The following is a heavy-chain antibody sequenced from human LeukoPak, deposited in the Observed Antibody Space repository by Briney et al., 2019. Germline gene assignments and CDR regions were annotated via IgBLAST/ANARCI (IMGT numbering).Heavy chain of an antibody. CDR3: ARDKYYYGSGSYPYYFDY. D-gene: IGHD3-10*01. CDR2: INWNGGST. CDR1: GFTSDDYG. Sequence: GGSLRLSCAASGFTSDDYGMSWVRQAPGKGLEWVSGINWNGGSTGYADSVKGRFTISRDNAKNSLYLQMNSLRAEDTALYYCARDKYYYGSGSYPYYFDYWGQGTLVTVSS. J-gene: IGHJ4*02. V-gene: IGHV3-20*04.